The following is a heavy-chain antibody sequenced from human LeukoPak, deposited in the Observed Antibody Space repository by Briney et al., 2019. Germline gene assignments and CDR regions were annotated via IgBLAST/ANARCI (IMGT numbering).Heavy chain of an antibody. Sequence: PSETLSLTCTVSGASISSYYWSWIRQPAGKGLEWIGRIYGSGSTKYNPSLKSRVTMSADTSENQLSLRLNSVTAADTAVYYCARGAGYGAPHGWFDPWGQGTLVIVSS. V-gene: IGHV4-4*07. J-gene: IGHJ5*02. CDR2: IYGSGST. CDR3: ARGAGYGAPHGWFDP. D-gene: IGHD4/OR15-4a*01. CDR1: GASISSYY.